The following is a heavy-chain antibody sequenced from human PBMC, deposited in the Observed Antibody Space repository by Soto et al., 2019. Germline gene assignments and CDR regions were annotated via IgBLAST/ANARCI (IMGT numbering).Heavy chain of an antibody. D-gene: IGHD3-9*01. Sequence: KGLEWIGEINHSGSTNYNPSLTSRVTISVDTSKNQFSLNLSSVTAADTAVYYCARGTADIFFFQAEDGIRDTVPVSAFLLNRSSDL. J-gene: IGHJ2*01. CDR2: INHSGST. V-gene: IGHV4-34*01. CDR3: ARGTADIFFFQAEDGIRDTVPVSAFLLNRSSDL.